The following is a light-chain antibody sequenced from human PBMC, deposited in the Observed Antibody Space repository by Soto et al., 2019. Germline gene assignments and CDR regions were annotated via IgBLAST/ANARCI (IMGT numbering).Light chain of an antibody. CDR2: DAS. V-gene: IGKV3-11*01. CDR1: QSVSNNY. J-gene: IGKJ5*01. CDR3: QQYNNWPPIT. Sequence: EIGFTQSAGTLSLSPGERATLSCRASQSVSNNYLAWYQQKPGQAPRLLIYDASNRATGIPARFSGSGSGTDFTLTISSLEPEDFAVYYCQQYNNWPPITFGQGTRLEIK.